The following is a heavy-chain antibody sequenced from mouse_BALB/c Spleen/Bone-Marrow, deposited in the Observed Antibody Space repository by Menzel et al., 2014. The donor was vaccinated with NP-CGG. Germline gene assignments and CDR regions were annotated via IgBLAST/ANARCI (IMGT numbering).Heavy chain of an antibody. J-gene: IGHJ1*01. D-gene: IGHD2-2*01. V-gene: IGHV5-17*02. CDR1: GFTFSSFG. Sequence: EVKLVESGGGLVQPGGSRKLSCAASGFTFSSFGMHWVRQAPEKGLEWVAYISGGSSTTYYADTVKGRFTISRDNPKNTLFLQMSSLRSEDTAMYYCARRVYGSPAFDVWGAGTTVPVSS. CDR3: ARRVYGSPAFDV. CDR2: ISGGSSTT.